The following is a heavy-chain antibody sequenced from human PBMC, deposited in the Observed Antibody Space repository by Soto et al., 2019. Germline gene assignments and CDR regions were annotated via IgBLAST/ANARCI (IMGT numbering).Heavy chain of an antibody. J-gene: IGHJ4*02. CDR3: ARDQVGASSFDY. CDR2: IIPSPART. Sequence: QVQLVQSGAELRKPGSAVKLSCKASGGTFSNSPISWVRQIPGQGPEWMGRIIPSPARTIYSRKFRGRFTLPSDKSTQTVYMTLSSLTTEDSGVYYCARDQVGASSFDYWGQGPRVTVSS. CDR1: GGTFSNSP. V-gene: IGHV1-69*08. D-gene: IGHD1-26*01.